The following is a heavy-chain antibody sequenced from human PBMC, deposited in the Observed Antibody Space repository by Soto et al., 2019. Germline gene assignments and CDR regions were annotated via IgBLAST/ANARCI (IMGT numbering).Heavy chain of an antibody. CDR3: AKDTYYHDTSGYYVFDH. D-gene: IGHD3-22*01. J-gene: IGHJ4*02. Sequence: PGGSLRLSCAASGFTFISYAMHWVLQAPGKGLEWVAVISYDGSNKYYADSVKGRFTISRDNSKNTLYLQMNSLRAEDTAVYYCAKDTYYHDTSGYYVFDHWGQGTLVTVS. CDR1: GFTFISYA. CDR2: ISYDGSNK. V-gene: IGHV3-30-3*01.